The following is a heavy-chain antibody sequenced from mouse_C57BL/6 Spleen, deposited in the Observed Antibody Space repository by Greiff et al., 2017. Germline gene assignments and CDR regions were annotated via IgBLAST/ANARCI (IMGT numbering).Heavy chain of an antibody. J-gene: IGHJ4*01. CDR1: GFSLTSYG. Sequence: QVQLKQSGPGLVAPSQSLSITCTVSGFSLTSYGVHWVRQPPGKGLEWLVVIWSDGSTTYNSALKSRLSISKDNSKSQVFLKMNSLQTDDTAMYXCARQIYYYGSSSYAMDYWGQGTSVTVSS. V-gene: IGHV2-6-1*01. D-gene: IGHD1-1*01. CDR3: ARQIYYYGSSSYAMDY. CDR2: IWSDGST.